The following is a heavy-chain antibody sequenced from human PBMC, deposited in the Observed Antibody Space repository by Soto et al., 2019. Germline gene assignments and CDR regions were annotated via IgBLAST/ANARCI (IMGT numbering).Heavy chain of an antibody. CDR3: ARDAPRGEIVVIPGGTGGWYFDL. V-gene: IGHV3-66*01. Sequence: EVQLVESGGGLVQPGGSLRLSCAASGFTVSSNPMSWVRQAPGKGLEWLSVIYSDGSTYYADSVRGRFTISRDNSKNTLYLQMSSLRVGDTAVYHCARDAPRGEIVVIPGGTGGWYFDLWGRGTLVTVSS. CDR1: GFTVSSNP. J-gene: IGHJ2*01. CDR2: IYSDGST. D-gene: IGHD2-2*01.